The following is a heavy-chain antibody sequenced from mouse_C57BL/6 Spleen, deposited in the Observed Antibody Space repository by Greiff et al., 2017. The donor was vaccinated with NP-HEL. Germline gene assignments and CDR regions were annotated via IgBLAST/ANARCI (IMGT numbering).Heavy chain of an antibody. CDR2: IDPETGGT. CDR3: TRSMYYYGSSY. V-gene: IGHV1-15*01. CDR1: GYTFTDYE. D-gene: IGHD1-1*01. Sequence: QVHVKQSGAELVRPGASVTLSCKASGYTFTDYEMHWVKQTPVHGLEWIGAIDPETGGTAYNQKFKGKAILTADKSSSTAYMELRSLTSEDSAVYYCTRSMYYYGSSYWGQGTTLTVSS. J-gene: IGHJ2*01.